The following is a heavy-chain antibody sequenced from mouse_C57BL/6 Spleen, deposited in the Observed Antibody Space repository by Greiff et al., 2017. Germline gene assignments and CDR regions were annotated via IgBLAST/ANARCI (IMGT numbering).Heavy chain of an antibody. CDR1: GYTFTDYY. CDR3: ADDCDKAVYY. CDR2: INPKNGGT. J-gene: IGHJ4*01. D-gene: IGHD2-12*01. V-gene: IGHV1-26*01. Sequence: EVQLQQSGPELVKPGASVKISCKASGYTFTDYYMNWVKQSPGKSLEWIGDINPKNGGTSYNQKFKGKATLTVDKSSSTAYMELRSLTSEDSAVYDCADDCDKAVYYWGQGTTVTVS.